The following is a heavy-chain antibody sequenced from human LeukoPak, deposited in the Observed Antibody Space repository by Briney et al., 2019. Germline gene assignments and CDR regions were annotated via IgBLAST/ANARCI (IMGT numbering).Heavy chain of an antibody. V-gene: IGHV3-21*01. D-gene: IGHD1-26*01. CDR2: ISSSSTYR. J-gene: IGHJ4*02. CDR1: GFTFSSYS. CDR3: ARVRGSRHRVYFDY. Sequence: GGSLRLSCAASGFTFSSYSMSWVRQAPGKGLEWVSSISSSSTYRYYAASVRGRFTISRDNAKNSLYLQMNSLRAEDTAVYYCARVRGSRHRVYFDYWGQGTLVTVSS.